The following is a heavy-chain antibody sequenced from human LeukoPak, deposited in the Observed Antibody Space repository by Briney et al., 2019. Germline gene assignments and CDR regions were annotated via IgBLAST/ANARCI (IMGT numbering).Heavy chain of an antibody. V-gene: IGHV1-69*13. CDR2: IIPIFGTA. CDR3: ARCRGSPTDAFDI. D-gene: IGHD3-10*01. CDR1: GGTFSSYA. J-gene: IGHJ3*02. Sequence: SVKVSCKASGGTFSSYAISWVRQAPGQGLEWMEGIIPIFGTANYAQKFQGRVTITADESTSTAYMELSSLRSEDTAVYYCARCRGSPTDAFDIWGQGTMVTVSS.